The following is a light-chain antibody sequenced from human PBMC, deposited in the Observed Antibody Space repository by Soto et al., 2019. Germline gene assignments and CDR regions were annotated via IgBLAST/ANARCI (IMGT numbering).Light chain of an antibody. CDR1: STDASDYDY. V-gene: IGLV2-14*01. J-gene: IGLJ1*01. CDR3: SSYVRGGTFV. CDR2: EVS. Sequence: QSALTQPASVSGSPGQSITISCTGASTDASDYDYVSWYQQHPGKAPKLMIFEVSNRPSGVSNRFSGSKSGTTASLTISRLQTEDEADYYCSSYVRGGTFVFGIGTKLTVL.